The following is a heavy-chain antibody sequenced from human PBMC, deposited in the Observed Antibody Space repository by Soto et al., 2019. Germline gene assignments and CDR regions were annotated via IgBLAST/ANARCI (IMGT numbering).Heavy chain of an antibody. CDR1: GFTFSSYA. D-gene: IGHD6-6*01. Sequence: PGGSLRLSCAASGFTFSSYAMSWVRQAPGKGLEWVSAISGSGGTTYLADSVKGRFTISRDNSKNTLYLQMNSLRGEDTAVYYCAKSTMAARPAHYFDYWGQGTLVTVSS. CDR3: AKSTMAARPAHYFDY. CDR2: ISGSGGTT. V-gene: IGHV3-23*01. J-gene: IGHJ4*02.